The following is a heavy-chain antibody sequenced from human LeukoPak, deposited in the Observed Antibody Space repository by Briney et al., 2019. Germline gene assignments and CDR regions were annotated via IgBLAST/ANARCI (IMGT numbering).Heavy chain of an antibody. V-gene: IGHV5-51*01. CDR1: GYSFPNYW. D-gene: IGHD2-2*02. J-gene: IGHJ5*02. CDR3: ARGPYAYTSSATLGLYNWFDP. CDR2: IYPGDSHT. Sequence: GESLKISCKGSGYSFPNYWMGWVRQMPGKGLEWMGIIYPGDSHTRYSPSFQDQVTISVDKSISTAYLQWSSLKASDTAMYYCARGPYAYTSSATLGLYNWFDPWGQGSLVTVSS.